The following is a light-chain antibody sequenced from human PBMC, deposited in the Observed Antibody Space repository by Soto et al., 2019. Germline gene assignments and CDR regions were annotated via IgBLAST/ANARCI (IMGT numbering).Light chain of an antibody. V-gene: IGLV2-11*01. CDR1: SSDVGGYNY. J-gene: IGLJ1*01. CDR2: DVS. Sequence: LTQPRSVSGSPGQAVTISRTGNSSDVGGYNYVSWYQQHPGKAPKLMIYDVSKRPSGVPDRFSGSKSGNTASLTISGLQAEDEADYYCCSYAGSYTFVFGTGTKVTVL. CDR3: CSYAGSYTFV.